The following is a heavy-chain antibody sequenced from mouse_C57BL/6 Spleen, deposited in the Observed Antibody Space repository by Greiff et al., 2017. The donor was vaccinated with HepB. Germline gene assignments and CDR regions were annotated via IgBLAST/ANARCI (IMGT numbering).Heavy chain of an antibody. CDR2: IDPSDSYT. D-gene: IGHD2-1*01. Sequence: VQLQQPGAELVRPGTSVKLSCKASGYTFTSYWMHWVKQRPGQGLEWIGVIDPSDSYTNYNQKFKGKATLTVDTSSSTAYMQLSSLTSEDSAVYYCGYGNYEYFDVWGTGTTVTVSS. V-gene: IGHV1-59*01. CDR3: GYGNYEYFDV. J-gene: IGHJ1*03. CDR1: GYTFTSYW.